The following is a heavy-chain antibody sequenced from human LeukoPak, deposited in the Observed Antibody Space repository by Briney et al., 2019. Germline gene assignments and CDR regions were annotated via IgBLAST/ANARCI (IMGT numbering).Heavy chain of an antibody. D-gene: IGHD5-12*01. CDR1: GGTFSSYA. J-gene: IGHJ4*02. Sequence: ASVEVSCKASGGTFSSYAISWVRQAPGQGLEWMGGIIPIFGTANYAQKFQGRVTITADESTSTAYMELSSLRSEDTAVYYCARDAFLSGSLSPIDYWGQGTLVTVSS. CDR2: IIPIFGTA. V-gene: IGHV1-69*13. CDR3: ARDAFLSGSLSPIDY.